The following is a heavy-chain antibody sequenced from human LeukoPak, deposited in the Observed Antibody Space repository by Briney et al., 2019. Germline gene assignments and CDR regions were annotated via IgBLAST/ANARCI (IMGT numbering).Heavy chain of an antibody. D-gene: IGHD1-7*01. V-gene: IGHV4-34*01. CDR2: INHSGST. CDR3: ARGPVGKLIITGTTDHYYYGMDV. CDR1: GGSYSGYY. J-gene: IGHJ6*02. Sequence: PSETLSLTCAVYGGSYSGYYWSWIRQPPGKGLEWIGEINHSGSTNYNPSLKSRVTISVDTSKNQFSLKLSSVTAADTAVYYCARGPVGKLIITGTTDHYYYGMDVWGQGTTVTVSS.